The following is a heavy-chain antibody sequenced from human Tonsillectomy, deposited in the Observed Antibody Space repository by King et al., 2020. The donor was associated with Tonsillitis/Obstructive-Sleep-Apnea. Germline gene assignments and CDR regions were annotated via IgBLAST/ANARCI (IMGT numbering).Heavy chain of an antibody. Sequence: VQLVESASELKQPGASVKVSCKASGYSFTTYAINWVRQAPGQGLEWMGWINTKTGNPTYAQGFTGRFVFSLDTPVSKTYLQISSLKAGDTAVYYCGGAGRATEGYYRDVWGTGTTVTVFS. CDR2: INTKTGNP. V-gene: IGHV7-4-1*02. D-gene: IGHD5-24*01. J-gene: IGHJ6*03. CDR1: GYSFTTYA. CDR3: GGAGRATEGYYRDV.